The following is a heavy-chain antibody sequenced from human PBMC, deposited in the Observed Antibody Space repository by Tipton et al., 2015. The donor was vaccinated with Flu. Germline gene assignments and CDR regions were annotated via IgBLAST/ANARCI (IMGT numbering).Heavy chain of an antibody. CDR2: IYTSGST. Sequence: TLSLTCTVSGGSISSYYWSWIRQPAGKGLEWIGRIYTSGSTNYNPSLKSRVTMSVDTSKNQFSLKLSSVTAADTAVYYCARDSSGWGWMVNWFDPWGQGTLVTVSS. CDR3: ARDSSGWGWMVNWFDP. J-gene: IGHJ5*02. V-gene: IGHV4-4*07. D-gene: IGHD6-19*01. CDR1: GGSISSYY.